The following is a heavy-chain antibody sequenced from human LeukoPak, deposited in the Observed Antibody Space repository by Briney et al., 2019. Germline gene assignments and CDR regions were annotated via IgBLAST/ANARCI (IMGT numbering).Heavy chain of an antibody. CDR1: GYTFTNYD. CDR2: MNPNSGNT. D-gene: IGHD2-15*01. J-gene: IGHJ5*02. V-gene: IGHV1-8*01. Sequence: ASVKVSCKASGYTFTNYDVNWVRQATGQGLEWMGWMNPNSGNTGYAQKFQGRVTITRNTSISTAYMELSSLTSEDTAVYYCARGTRRIVVVVAATNWFDPWGQGTLVTVSS. CDR3: ARGTRRIVVVVAATNWFDP.